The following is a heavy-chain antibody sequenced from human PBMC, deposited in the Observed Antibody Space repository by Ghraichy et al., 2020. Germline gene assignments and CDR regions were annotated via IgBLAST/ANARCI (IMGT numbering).Heavy chain of an antibody. CDR3: ARRIAARPSRYYYYGMDV. J-gene: IGHJ6*02. Sequence: PVKFSCKASGGTFSSYAISWVRQAPGQGLEWMGGIIPIFGTANYAQKFQGRVTITADESTSTAYMELSSLRSEDTAVYYCARRIAARPSRYYYYGMDVWGQGTTVTVSS. D-gene: IGHD6-6*01. CDR1: GGTFSSYA. CDR2: IIPIFGTA. V-gene: IGHV1-69*13.